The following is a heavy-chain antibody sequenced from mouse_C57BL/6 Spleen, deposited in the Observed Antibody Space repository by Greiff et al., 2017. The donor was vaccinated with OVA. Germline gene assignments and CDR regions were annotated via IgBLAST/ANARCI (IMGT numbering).Heavy chain of an antibody. CDR3: ARSLDYDPFAY. CDR2: ISYSGST. Sequence: EVKLMESGPGMVKPSQSLSLTCTVTGYSITSGYDWHWIRHFPGNKLEWMGYISYSGSTNYNPSLKSRISITHDTSKNHFFLKLNSVTTEDTATYYCARSLDYDPFAYWGQGTLVTVSA. D-gene: IGHD2-4*01. V-gene: IGHV3-1*01. J-gene: IGHJ3*01. CDR1: GYSITSGYD.